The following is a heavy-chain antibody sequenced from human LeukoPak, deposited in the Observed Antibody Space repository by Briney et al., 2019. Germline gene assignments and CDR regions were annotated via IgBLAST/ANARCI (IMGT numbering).Heavy chain of an antibody. Sequence: GGSLRLSCAASGFTFSSYAMHWVRQAPGKGLEWVAVISYDGSNKYYADSVKGRFTISRDNSKNTLYLQMNSLRAEDTAVYYCARDGYSSSSSFDYWGQGTLVTYSS. J-gene: IGHJ4*02. V-gene: IGHV3-30-3*01. D-gene: IGHD6-6*01. CDR2: ISYDGSNK. CDR1: GFTFSSYA. CDR3: ARDGYSSSSSFDY.